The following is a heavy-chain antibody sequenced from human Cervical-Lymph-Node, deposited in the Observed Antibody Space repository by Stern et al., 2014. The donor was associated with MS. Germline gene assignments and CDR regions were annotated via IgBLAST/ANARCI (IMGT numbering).Heavy chain of an antibody. V-gene: IGHV3-48*02. J-gene: IGHJ4*02. CDR2: ISRSSSTI. Sequence: EVHLVESGGGLVQPGGSLRLSCAASGFTFSSYSMNWVRQAPGKGLEWVSYISRSSSTIYYADSVKGRFTISRDNAKNSLYLQMNSLRDEDTAVYYCARDRHRDRGRGGFDYWGQGTLVTVSS. CDR3: ARDRHRDRGRGGFDY. CDR1: GFTFSSYS. D-gene: IGHD3-10*01.